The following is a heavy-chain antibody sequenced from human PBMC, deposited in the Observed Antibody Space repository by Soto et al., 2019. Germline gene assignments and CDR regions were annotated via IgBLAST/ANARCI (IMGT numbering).Heavy chain of an antibody. V-gene: IGHV3-48*01. CDR1: GFIFSNYD. J-gene: IGHJ5*02. D-gene: IGHD4-17*01. Sequence: EVQLVESGGGLTQPGGSLRLSCAASGFIFSNYDMTWVRQAPGKGLEWVSQISSRSGSMFYADSVKGRFTISRDSAKNSLYLQMNSLRVEDTAVYYCATNLYGDYEPGTWGQGTLVTVSS. CDR3: ATNLYGDYEPGT. CDR2: ISSRSGSM.